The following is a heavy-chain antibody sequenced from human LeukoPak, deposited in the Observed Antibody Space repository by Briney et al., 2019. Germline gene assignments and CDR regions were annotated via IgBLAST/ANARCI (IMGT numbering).Heavy chain of an antibody. D-gene: IGHD1-26*01. J-gene: IGHJ5*01. Sequence: GGSLRLSCAASGFTFSSYGMHWVRQAPGKGLEWVAVISYDGSNKYYADSVKGRFTISRDNSKNTLYLQMNSLRAEDTAVYYCAKDRGSYSTTADSWGQGTLVTVSS. CDR2: ISYDGSNK. CDR3: AKDRGSYSTTADS. CDR1: GFTFSSYG. V-gene: IGHV3-30*18.